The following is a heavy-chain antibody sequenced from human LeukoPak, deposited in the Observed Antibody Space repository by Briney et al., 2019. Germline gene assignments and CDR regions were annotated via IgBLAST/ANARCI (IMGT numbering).Heavy chain of an antibody. CDR3: ARLDIPRGRAFDI. CDR1: GYSFTSYW. CDR2: IYPGDSDT. Sequence: GESLKISCKGSGYSFTSYWIGWVRQVPGKGLEWMGIIYPGDSDTRYSPSVQGQVTISADKSISTAYLQWSSLKASDTAMYYCARLDIPRGRAFDIWGQGTMVTVSS. D-gene: IGHD2-2*03. J-gene: IGHJ3*02. V-gene: IGHV5-51*01.